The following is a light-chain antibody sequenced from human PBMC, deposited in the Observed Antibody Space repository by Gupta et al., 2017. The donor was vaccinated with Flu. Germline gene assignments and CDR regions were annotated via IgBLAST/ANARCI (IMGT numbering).Light chain of an antibody. CDR2: AAS. CDR1: QSIGNYW. V-gene: IGKV3-20*01. J-gene: IGKJ4*01. CDR3: QHYNSPLT. Sequence: EIVLTQSPDTLSLSPGERATLSCRASQSIGNYWLAWYQLKPGQAPRHIIYAASTRATGIPDRFSGSGYGKDFTLTSSIRENEDFAVYYWQHYNSPLTFGGGTKVEVK.